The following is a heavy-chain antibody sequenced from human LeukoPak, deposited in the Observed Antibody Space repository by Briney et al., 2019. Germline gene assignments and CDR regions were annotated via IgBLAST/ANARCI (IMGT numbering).Heavy chain of an antibody. V-gene: IGHV3-7*04. Sequence: GRFTISKDNAKNSLYLQMNSLRAEDTAVYYYARFSWASKVFNSWGQGTLVTASS. J-gene: IGHJ5*01. D-gene: IGHD2-2*01. CDR3: ARFSWASKVFNS.